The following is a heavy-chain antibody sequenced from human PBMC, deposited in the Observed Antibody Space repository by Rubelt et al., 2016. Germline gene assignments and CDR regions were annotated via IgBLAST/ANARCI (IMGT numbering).Heavy chain of an antibody. CDR3: ARHRDWAGTTGSWFDP. CDR2: INHSGST. CDR1: GGSFSGYY. D-gene: IGHD1-1*01. V-gene: IGHV4-34*01. J-gene: IGHJ5*02. Sequence: QVQLQQWGAGLLKPSETLSLTCAVYGGSFSGYYWSWIRQPPGKGLEWIGEINHSGSTNYNPSRNRRVTVCVTTSKNQFARTLSAVTGADTAVDYCARHRDWAGTTGSWFDPWGQGTLVTVSS.